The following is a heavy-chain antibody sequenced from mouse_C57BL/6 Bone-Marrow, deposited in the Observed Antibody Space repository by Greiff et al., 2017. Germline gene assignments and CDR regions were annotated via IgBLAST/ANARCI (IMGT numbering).Heavy chain of an antibody. Sequence: QVQLKQPGAELVMPGASVKLSCKASGYTFTSYWMHWVKQRPGQGLEWIGEIDPSDSYTNYNQKFKGKSTLTVDKSSSTAYMQLSSLTSEDSAVYYCAGDYGRAGFAYWGQGTLVTVSA. CDR3: AGDYGRAGFAY. D-gene: IGHD1-1*01. V-gene: IGHV1-69*01. CDR2: IDPSDSYT. CDR1: GYTFTSYW. J-gene: IGHJ3*01.